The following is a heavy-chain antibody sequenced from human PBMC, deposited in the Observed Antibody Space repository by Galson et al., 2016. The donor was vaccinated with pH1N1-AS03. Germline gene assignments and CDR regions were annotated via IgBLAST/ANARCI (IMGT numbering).Heavy chain of an antibody. V-gene: IGHV4-34*01. CDR3: ARKRYYANFDY. J-gene: IGHJ4*02. CDR1: GGSFSGYY. CDR2: INDSGST. D-gene: IGHD1-26*01. Sequence: LSLTCAVYGGSFSGYYWSWIRQSPGKGLERIGEINDSGSTNYNPSLKSRVTISINTSKIQFSLNLSSVTAADTAVYYCARKRYYANFDYWGQGTLVIVSS.